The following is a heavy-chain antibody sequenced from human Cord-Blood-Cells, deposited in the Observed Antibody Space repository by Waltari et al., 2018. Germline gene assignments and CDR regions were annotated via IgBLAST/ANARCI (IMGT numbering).Heavy chain of an antibody. D-gene: IGHD5-12*01. CDR3: ASSQGLRVATFNFDY. CDR2: INPSGGST. J-gene: IGHJ4*02. V-gene: IGHV1-46*01. CDR1: GYTFTSCY. Sequence: QVQLVQSGAEVKKPGASVKVSCKASGYTFTSCYMHWVRQAPGQGLEWMGIINPSGGSTSYAQKFQGRVTMTRDTSTSTVYMELSSLRSEDTAVYYCASSQGLRVATFNFDYWGQGTLVTVSS.